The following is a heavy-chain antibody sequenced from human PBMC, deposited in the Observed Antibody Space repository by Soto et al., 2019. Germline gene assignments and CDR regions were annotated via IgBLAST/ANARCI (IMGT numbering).Heavy chain of an antibody. J-gene: IGHJ4*02. D-gene: IGHD3-9*01. CDR3: AKDPNYDILTGYIN. CDR1: GFTFSSYA. Sequence: PGGSLRLSXAASGFTFSSYAMSWVRQAPGKGLEWVSAISGSGGSTYYADSVKGRFTISRDNSKNTLYLQMNSLRAEDTAVYYCAKDPNYDILTGYINWGQGTLVTVSS. V-gene: IGHV3-23*01. CDR2: ISGSGGST.